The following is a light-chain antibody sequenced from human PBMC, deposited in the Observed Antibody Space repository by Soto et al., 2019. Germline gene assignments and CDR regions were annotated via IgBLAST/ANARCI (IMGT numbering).Light chain of an antibody. CDR1: QGISSS. J-gene: IGKJ4*01. V-gene: IGKV1-9*01. CDR2: AAS. Sequence: DIQLTQSPSFLSASVGDRVTITCRASQGISSSLAWYQQKPGKAPKLLIFAASILQSGVPSRFSGSGSGTEFTLTISSLQPEDFAVYYCQQYSNWPLTFGGGTKVDIK. CDR3: QQYSNWPLT.